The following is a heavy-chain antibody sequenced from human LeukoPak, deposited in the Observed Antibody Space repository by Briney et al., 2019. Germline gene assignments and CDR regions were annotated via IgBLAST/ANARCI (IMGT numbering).Heavy chain of an antibody. D-gene: IGHD6-13*01. V-gene: IGHV3-30*18. CDR2: ISYDGSNK. CDR3: AKDGAAWGSRDYYYMDV. CDR1: GFTFSSYG. Sequence: PGGSLRLSCAASGFTFSSYGMHWVRQAPGKGLEWVAVISYDGSNKYYADSVKGRFTISRDNSKNTLYLQMNSLRAEDTAVYYCAKDGAAWGSRDYYYMDVWGKGTTVTVSS. J-gene: IGHJ6*03.